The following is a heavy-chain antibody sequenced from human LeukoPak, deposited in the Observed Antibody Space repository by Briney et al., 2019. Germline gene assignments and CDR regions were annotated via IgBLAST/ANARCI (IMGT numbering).Heavy chain of an antibody. V-gene: IGHV3-7*01. Sequence: GGSLRLSCAASGFTFSSYWMSWVRQVPGKGLEWVANIKEDGSEKYYVESVKGRFIISRDNTKNSLYLQMSSLRAEDTAVYYCAKGVSKNPWGQGTLVTVSS. J-gene: IGHJ5*02. CDR1: GFTFSSYW. CDR3: AKGVSKNP. CDR2: IKEDGSEK.